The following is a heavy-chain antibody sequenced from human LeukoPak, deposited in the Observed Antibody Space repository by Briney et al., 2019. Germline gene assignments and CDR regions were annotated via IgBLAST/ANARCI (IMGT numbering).Heavy chain of an antibody. CDR3: AREGRWLHPRESYYFDY. Sequence: RGSLRLSCAASGFTVSSNYMSWVRQAPGKGLEWVSVIYSGGSTYYADSVKGRFTISRDNSKNTLYLQMNSLRAEDTAVYYCAREGRWLHPRESYYFDYWGQGTLVTVSS. CDR2: IYSGGST. J-gene: IGHJ4*02. V-gene: IGHV3-66*01. D-gene: IGHD5-24*01. CDR1: GFTVSSNY.